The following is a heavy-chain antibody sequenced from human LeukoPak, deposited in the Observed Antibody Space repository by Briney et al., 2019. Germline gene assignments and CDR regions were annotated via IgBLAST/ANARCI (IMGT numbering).Heavy chain of an antibody. CDR3: ASLYCSGGSCYSL. J-gene: IGHJ4*02. Sequence: PGGSLRLSCAASGFTFSSYSMNWVRQAPGKGLEWVSSISSSSSYIYYADSVKGRFTISRDNAKNSLYLQMNSLRAEDTAAYYCASLYCSGGSCYSLWGQGTLVTVSS. CDR2: ISSSSSYI. V-gene: IGHV3-21*01. CDR1: GFTFSSYS. D-gene: IGHD2-15*01.